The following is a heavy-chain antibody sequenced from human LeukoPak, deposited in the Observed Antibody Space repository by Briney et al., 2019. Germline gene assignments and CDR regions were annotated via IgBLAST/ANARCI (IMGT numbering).Heavy chain of an antibody. Sequence: ASVKVSCKASGYKFTNYGISWVRQAPGQGLEWMGWISPYNGNTIYAQKLQGRVTMTTDTSTSTAYMELRSLRSDDTAVYYCASSAVTKDYYYYMDVWGKGTTVTISS. CDR2: ISPYNGNT. CDR3: ASSAVTKDYYYYMDV. V-gene: IGHV1-18*01. CDR1: GYKFTNYG. D-gene: IGHD4-17*01. J-gene: IGHJ6*03.